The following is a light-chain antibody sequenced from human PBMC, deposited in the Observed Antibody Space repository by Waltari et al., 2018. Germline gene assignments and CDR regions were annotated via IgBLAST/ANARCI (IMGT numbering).Light chain of an antibody. CDR2: GAS. CDR3: QQYGSSLIT. Sequence: IVLTQSPGTLSLYQGERATLSCRASQSISSSSLAWYQQKPGQAPRLLIYGASSRATGIPDRFSGSGSGTDFTLTISRLEPEDFAVYYCQQYGSSLITFGQGTRLEIK. CDR1: QSISSSS. V-gene: IGKV3-20*01. J-gene: IGKJ5*01.